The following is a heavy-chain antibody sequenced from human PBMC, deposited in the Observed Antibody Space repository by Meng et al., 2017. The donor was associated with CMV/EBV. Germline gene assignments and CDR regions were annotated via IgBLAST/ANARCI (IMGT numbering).Heavy chain of an antibody. CDR3: ARDPTRISAFDI. V-gene: IGHV1-69*10. J-gene: IGHJ3*02. CDR2: IIPILGIA. Sequence: SVKVSCKASGYTFTGYGISWVRQAPGQGLEWMGGIIPILGIANYAQKFQGRVTITADKSTSTAYMELSSLRSEDTAVYYCARDPTRISAFDIWGQGTMVTVSS. D-gene: IGHD2/OR15-2a*01. CDR1: GYTFTGYG.